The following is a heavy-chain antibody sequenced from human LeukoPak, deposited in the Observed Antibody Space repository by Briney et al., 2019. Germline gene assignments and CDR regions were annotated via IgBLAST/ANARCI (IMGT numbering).Heavy chain of an antibody. V-gene: IGHV3-66*02. CDR2: IYSGGST. CDR3: AREIAARLDY. J-gene: IGHJ4*02. Sequence: PGRSLRLSCAASGFTVSSNYMSWVRQAPGKGLEWVSVIYSGGSTYYADSVKGRFTISRDNSKNALYLQMNSLRAEDTAVYYCAREIAARLDYWGQGTLVTVSS. D-gene: IGHD6-6*01. CDR1: GFTVSSNY.